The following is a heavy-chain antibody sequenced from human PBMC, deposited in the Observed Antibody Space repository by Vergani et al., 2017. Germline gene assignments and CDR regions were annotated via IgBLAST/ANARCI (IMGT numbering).Heavy chain of an antibody. J-gene: IGHJ4*02. D-gene: IGHD3-22*01. Sequence: QVQLQQWGAGLLKPSETLSLTCAVSGGSISSSSYYWGWIRQPPGKGLEWIGSIYYSGSTYYNPSLKSRVTISVDTSKNQFSLKLSSVTAADTAVYYCARWGMRYYYDSSGYYYEAWGQGTLVTVSS. CDR2: IYYSGST. CDR1: GGSISSSSYY. CDR3: ARWGMRYYYDSSGYYYEA. V-gene: IGHV4-39*01.